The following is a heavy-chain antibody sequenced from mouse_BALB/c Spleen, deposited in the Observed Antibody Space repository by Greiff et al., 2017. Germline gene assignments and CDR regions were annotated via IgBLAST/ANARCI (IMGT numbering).Heavy chain of an antibody. D-gene: IGHD1-1*01. V-gene: IGHV1-14*01. CDR1: GYTFTSYV. J-gene: IGHJ2*01. CDR2: INPYNDGT. Sequence: VHVKQSGPELVKPGASVKMSCKASGYTFTSYVMHWVKQKPGQGLEWIGYINPYNDGTKYNEKFKGKATLTSDKSSSTAYMELSSLTSEDSAVYYCARYDYGSPFDYWGQGTTLTVSS. CDR3: ARYDYGSPFDY.